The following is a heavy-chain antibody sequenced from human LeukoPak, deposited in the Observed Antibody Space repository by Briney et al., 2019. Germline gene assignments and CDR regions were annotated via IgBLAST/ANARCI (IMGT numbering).Heavy chain of an antibody. J-gene: IGHJ4*02. CDR1: GFTFSSYG. CDR3: AKGGDSGDYGWYFDY. CDR2: ISYDGSNK. D-gene: IGHD4-17*01. V-gene: IGHV3-30*18. Sequence: GGSLRLSCAASGFTFSSYGMHWVRQAPGKGLEWVAVISYDGSNKYYADSVKGRFTISRDNSKNTLYLQMNSLGAEDTAVYYCAKGGDSGDYGWYFDYWGQGTLVTVSS.